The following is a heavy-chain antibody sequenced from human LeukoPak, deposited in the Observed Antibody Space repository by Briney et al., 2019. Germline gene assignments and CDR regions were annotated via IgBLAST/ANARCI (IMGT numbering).Heavy chain of an antibody. V-gene: IGHV3-30-3*01. D-gene: IGHD3-22*01. CDR1: GFTFSYYT. J-gene: IGHJ4*02. Sequence: PGGPLRLSCAASGFTFSYYTMHWVRQAPGKGLEWVAVISYDGSNKYYADSVKGRFTISRDNSKNTLYLQMNSLRAEDTAVYYCARVLNYYDSSGYYFSYWGQGTLVTVSS. CDR3: ARVLNYYDSSGYYFSY. CDR2: ISYDGSNK.